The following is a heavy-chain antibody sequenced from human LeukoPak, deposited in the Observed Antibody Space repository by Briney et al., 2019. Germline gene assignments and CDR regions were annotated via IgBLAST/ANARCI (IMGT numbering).Heavy chain of an antibody. J-gene: IGHJ5*02. CDR2: IYHSGST. CDR3: ARGDYDILTGSTLNWFDP. Sequence: KPSETLSLTCTVSGGSISSYSWSWIRQPPGKGLEWIGYIYHSGSTYYNPSLKSRVTISVDRSKNQFSLKLSSVTAADTAVYYCARGDYDILTGSTLNWFDPWGQGTLVTVSS. D-gene: IGHD3-9*01. CDR1: GGSISSYS. V-gene: IGHV4-30-2*01.